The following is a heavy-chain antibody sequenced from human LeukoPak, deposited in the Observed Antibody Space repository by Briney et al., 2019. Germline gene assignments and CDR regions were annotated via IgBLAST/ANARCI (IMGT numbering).Heavy chain of an antibody. CDR1: GASISSYY. CDR3: ATPYSYGYNFEY. D-gene: IGHD5-18*01. Sequence: PSETLSLTCTVSGASISSYYWSWIRQAPGKGLEWFAYIYYSGSTSYNPSLKSRVIISVDTSRNHFSLKLTSVTAADTAVYYCATPYSYGYNFEYWGQGTLVTVSS. CDR2: IYYSGST. V-gene: IGHV4-59*08. J-gene: IGHJ4*02.